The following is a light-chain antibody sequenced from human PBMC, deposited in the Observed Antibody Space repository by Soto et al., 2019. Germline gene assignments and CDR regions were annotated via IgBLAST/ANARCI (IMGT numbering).Light chain of an antibody. CDR1: QTIRND. CDR2: GAS. J-gene: IGKJ4*01. V-gene: IGKV1-6*01. CDR3: LQDDSYPLT. Sequence: AIQMTQSPSSLSASVGDRVPITCRASQTIRNDLGWYQQKPGKAPKLLIYGASTLQSGVPSRFSGSASGTDFTLTISSLQPEDFATYYCLQDDSYPLTFGGGTKVEIK.